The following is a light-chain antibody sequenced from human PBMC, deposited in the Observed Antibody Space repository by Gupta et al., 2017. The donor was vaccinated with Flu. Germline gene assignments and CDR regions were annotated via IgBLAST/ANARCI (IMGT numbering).Light chain of an antibody. CDR1: QNLVYSDGNTY. J-gene: IGKJ1*01. CDR2: QGS. Sequence: VTLGQPASISYTSTQNLVYSDGNTYVHGCQQRTGQAPRRRMYQGSYRDSGGPDRFSGSGSGTDFTLKISRVEAEDGGSYFCMQGAHWPWAFGQGTKVEIK. CDR3: MQGAHWPWA. V-gene: IGKV2-30*01.